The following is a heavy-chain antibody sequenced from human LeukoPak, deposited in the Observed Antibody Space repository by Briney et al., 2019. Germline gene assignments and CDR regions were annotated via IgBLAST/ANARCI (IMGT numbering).Heavy chain of an antibody. V-gene: IGHV4-4*02. CDR3: ARNPVGIITTHPNWFDP. J-gene: IGHJ5*02. CDR2: IYHSGGT. D-gene: IGHD3-3*01. CDR1: GGSISSGNW. Sequence: PSETLSLTCAVSGGSISSGNWWSWVRQPPGKGLEWIGEIYHSGGTNYNPSLKSRVTISVDKSKNQFSLKLTSVPAADTAVYYCARNPVGIITTHPNWFDPWGQGTLVTVSS.